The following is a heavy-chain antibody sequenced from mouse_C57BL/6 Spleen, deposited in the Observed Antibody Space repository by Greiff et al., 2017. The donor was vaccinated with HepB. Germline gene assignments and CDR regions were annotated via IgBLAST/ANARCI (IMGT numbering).Heavy chain of an antibody. V-gene: IGHV14-4*01. J-gene: IGHJ4*01. D-gene: IGHD4-1*01. CDR2: IDPENGDT. CDR3: TFNWDGVYYAMDY. CDR1: GFTINDDS. Sequence: EVMLVESGAELVRPGASVKLSCTASGFTINDDSMHWVKQRPEQGLEWIGWIDPENGDTEYPSKFQGKATITADTSSNTAYLQRSSLTSEDTAVYDCTFNWDGVYYAMDYWGQGTSVTVSS.